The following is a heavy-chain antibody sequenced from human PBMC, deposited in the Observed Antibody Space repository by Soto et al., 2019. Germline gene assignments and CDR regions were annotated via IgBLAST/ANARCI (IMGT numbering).Heavy chain of an antibody. CDR3: ARDGGVVSGGIHSWFDP. J-gene: IGHJ5*02. CDR2: ISSSGSTI. CDR1: GFTFSSYS. Sequence: SEESLRLSCAASGFTFSSYSMNWVRQAPGKGLEWVSYISSSGSTIYYADSVKGRFTISRDNAKNSLYLQMNSLRDEDTAVYYCARDGGVVSGGIHSWFDPWGQGTLVTVSS. V-gene: IGHV3-48*02. D-gene: IGHD2-15*01.